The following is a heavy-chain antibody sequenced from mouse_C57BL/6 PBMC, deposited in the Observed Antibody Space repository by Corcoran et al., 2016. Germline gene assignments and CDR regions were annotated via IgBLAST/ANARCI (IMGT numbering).Heavy chain of an antibody. CDR2: INPNNGGT. D-gene: IGHD1-1*01. Sequence: EVQLQQSGPELVKPGASVKISCKASGYTFTDYYMNWVKQSHGKSLEWIGDINPNNGGTSYNQKFKGKATLTVDKSSSTAYMELRSLTSEDSAVYYCARGSMYYYGSSYGYFDVWGTGTTVTVSS. J-gene: IGHJ1*03. CDR1: GYTFTDYY. V-gene: IGHV1-26*01. CDR3: ARGSMYYYGSSYGYFDV.